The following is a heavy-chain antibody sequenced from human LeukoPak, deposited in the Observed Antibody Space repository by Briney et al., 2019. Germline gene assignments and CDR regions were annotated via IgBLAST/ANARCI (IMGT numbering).Heavy chain of an antibody. CDR2: ISYDESNK. J-gene: IGHJ4*02. D-gene: IGHD2-15*01. V-gene: IGHV3-30*18. CDR3: AKVIGYCSGGSCYDDY. Sequence: GGSLRLSCAASGFTFSSSAMHWVRQAPGKGLEWVAVISYDESNKYYADSVKGRFTISRDNSKNTLYLQMNSLRAGDTAVYYCAKVIGYCSGGSCYDDYWGQGTLVTVSS. CDR1: GFTFSSSA.